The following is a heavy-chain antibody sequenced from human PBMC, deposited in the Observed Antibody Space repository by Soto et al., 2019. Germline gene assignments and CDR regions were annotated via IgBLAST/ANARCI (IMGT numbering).Heavy chain of an antibody. CDR3: ARVRASSITMVRGVIAAFDI. CDR1: GYTFTSYY. Sequence: ASVKVSCKASGYTFTSYYMHWVRQAPGQGLEWMGIINPSGGSTSYAQKFQGRVTMTRDTSTSTVYMELSSLRSEDTAVYYCARVRASSITMVRGVIAAFDIWGQGTMVTVSS. J-gene: IGHJ3*02. CDR2: INPSGGST. V-gene: IGHV1-46*03. D-gene: IGHD3-10*01.